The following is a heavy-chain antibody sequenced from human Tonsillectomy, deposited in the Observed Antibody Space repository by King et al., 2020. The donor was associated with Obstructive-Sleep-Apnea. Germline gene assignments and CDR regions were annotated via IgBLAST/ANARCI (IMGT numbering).Heavy chain of an antibody. CDR3: ATFTRTGGRYDILTGQTREFDY. D-gene: IGHD3-9*01. V-gene: IGHV3-23*04. CDR1: GFTFSSYA. CDR2: ISGSGGST. J-gene: IGHJ4*02. Sequence: VQLVESGGGLVQPGGSLRLSCAASGFTFSSYAMSWVRQAPGKGLEWVSAISGSGGSTYYADSVKGRFTISRDNSKNTLYLQMNSLRAEDTAVYYCATFTRTGGRYDILTGQTREFDYWGQGTLVTVSS.